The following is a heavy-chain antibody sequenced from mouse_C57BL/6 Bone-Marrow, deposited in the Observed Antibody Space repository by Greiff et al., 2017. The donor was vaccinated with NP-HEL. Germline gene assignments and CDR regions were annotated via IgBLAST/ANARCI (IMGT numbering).Heavy chain of an antibody. Sequence: VQLQQSGAALVKPGASVKISCNASGYAFRSYWMNWVTQRPGKGLVWIGQIYSGDGDTNYNGKFKGKATLTADKSSSTAYMQLSSLTSEDSAVYFCARPLYYYGSSYYAMDYWGQGTSVTASS. V-gene: IGHV1-80*01. CDR3: ARPLYYYGSSYYAMDY. CDR1: GYAFRSYW. D-gene: IGHD1-1*01. CDR2: IYSGDGDT. J-gene: IGHJ4*01.